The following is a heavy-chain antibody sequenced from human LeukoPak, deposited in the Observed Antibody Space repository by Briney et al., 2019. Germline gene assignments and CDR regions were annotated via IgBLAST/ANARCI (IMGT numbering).Heavy chain of an antibody. CDR3: ARDPSNSGYDYLYYFDY. CDR1: GGSISSYY. CDR2: IYYSGST. J-gene: IGHJ4*02. V-gene: IGHV4-59*12. Sequence: SETLSLTCTVSGGSISSYYWSWIRQPPGKGLEWIGYIYYSGSTNYNPSLKSRVTISVDTSKNQFSLKLRSVTAADTAVYYCARDPSNSGYDYLYYFDYWGQGTLVTVSS. D-gene: IGHD5-12*01.